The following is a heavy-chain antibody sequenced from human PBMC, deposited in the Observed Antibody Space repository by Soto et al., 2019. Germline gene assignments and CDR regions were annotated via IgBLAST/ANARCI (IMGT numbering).Heavy chain of an antibody. CDR3: ASGCSSTSCYSEGPEYYDGVGV. CDR1: GGSISGYY. D-gene: IGHD2-2*02. Sequence: SETLSLTCTVSGGSISGYYWSWIRQPAGKGLERIGRIYTSVSTNYNPSLKSRVTMSVDTSKNQFSLKLSSVTAADTAVSYCASGCSSTSCYSEGPEYYDGVGVWGQGTGVT. V-gene: IGHV4-4*07. CDR2: IYTSVST. J-gene: IGHJ6*01.